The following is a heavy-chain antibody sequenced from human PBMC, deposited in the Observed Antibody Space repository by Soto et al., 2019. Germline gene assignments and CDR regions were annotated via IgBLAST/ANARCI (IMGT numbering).Heavy chain of an antibody. CDR2: ISYDGSNK. Sequence: QVQLVESGGGVVQPGRSLRLSCAASGFTFSSYGMHWVRQAPGKGLEWVAVISYDGSNKYYADSVKGRFTISRDKSKNTLYLQMNSLRAEDTAVYYCAKGAVMTNSGYDEYYFDYWGQGTLVTVSS. D-gene: IGHD5-12*01. CDR1: GFTFSSYG. CDR3: AKGAVMTNSGYDEYYFDY. J-gene: IGHJ4*02. V-gene: IGHV3-30*18.